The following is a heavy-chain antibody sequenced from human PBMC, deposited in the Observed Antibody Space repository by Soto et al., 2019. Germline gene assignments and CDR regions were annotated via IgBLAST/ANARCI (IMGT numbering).Heavy chain of an antibody. CDR2: IYPGDSDT. J-gene: IGHJ6*02. V-gene: IGHV5-51*01. CDR3: AASIFYYGMDV. Sequence: GESLKISCKGSGYTFTNYWIGWVRQMPGKGLEWMGIIYPGDSDTKYNPSLQGQVTISADKSITTTYLQWSSLKASDTAIYYCAASIFYYGMDVWGQGTTVTVSS. CDR1: GYTFTNYW.